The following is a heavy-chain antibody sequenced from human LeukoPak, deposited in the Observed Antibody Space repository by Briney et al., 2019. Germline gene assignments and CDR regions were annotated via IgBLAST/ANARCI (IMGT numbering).Heavy chain of an antibody. D-gene: IGHD6-19*01. CDR1: GYTFTSYG. CDR3: ARMQYSSGWYHRYFDY. CDR2: ISAYNGNT. V-gene: IGHV1-18*01. Sequence: ASVKVSCKASGYTFTSYGISWVRQAHGQGLKWMGWISAYNGNTNYAQKLQGRVTMTTDTSTSTAYMELRSLRSDDTAVYYFARMQYSSGWYHRYFDYWGQGTLVTVSS. J-gene: IGHJ4*02.